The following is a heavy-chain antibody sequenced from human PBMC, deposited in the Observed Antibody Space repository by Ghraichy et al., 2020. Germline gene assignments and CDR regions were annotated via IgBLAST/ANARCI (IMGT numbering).Heavy chain of an antibody. CDR3: ARDGGDGYNYEYFQH. D-gene: IGHD5-24*01. CDR2: INHSGST. Sequence: SETLSLTCAVYGGSFSGYYWSWIRQPPGKGLEWIGEINHSGSTNYNPSLKSRVTISVDTSKNQFSLKLSSVTAADTAVYYCARDGGDGYNYEYFQHWGQGTLVTVSS. V-gene: IGHV4-34*01. J-gene: IGHJ1*01. CDR1: GGSFSGYY.